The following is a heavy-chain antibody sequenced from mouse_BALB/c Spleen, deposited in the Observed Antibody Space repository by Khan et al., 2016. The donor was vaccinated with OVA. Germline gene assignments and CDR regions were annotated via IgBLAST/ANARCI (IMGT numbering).Heavy chain of an antibody. D-gene: IGHD1-1*01. CDR1: GYSFTGYF. J-gene: IGHJ2*01. CDR2: INPHIGET. V-gene: IGHV1-20*02. Sequence: VQLKQSGPELVKPGASVKISCKASGYSFTGYFMNWVMQSHGKSLEWIGRINPHIGETFYNKKFKDKATLTVDESSSTAHMELRSLASEDSAVYYCARKNGSDFDYWGQGTTLTVSS. CDR3: ARKNGSDFDY.